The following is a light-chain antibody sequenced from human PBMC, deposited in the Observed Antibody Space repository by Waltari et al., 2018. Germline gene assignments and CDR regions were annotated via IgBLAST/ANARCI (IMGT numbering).Light chain of an antibody. CDR3: NSYTSGRTWV. CDR2: DVN. Sequence: QSALTQPASVSGSPGQSFIISCTGTSSDVGGNNHVSWFLHHPGKAPKLIIHDVNERPSGVSSRFSGSKSGNTASLTISGLQAEDEAIYYCNSYTSGRTWVFGGGTRLTVL. J-gene: IGLJ3*02. CDR1: SSDVGGNNH. V-gene: IGLV2-14*03.